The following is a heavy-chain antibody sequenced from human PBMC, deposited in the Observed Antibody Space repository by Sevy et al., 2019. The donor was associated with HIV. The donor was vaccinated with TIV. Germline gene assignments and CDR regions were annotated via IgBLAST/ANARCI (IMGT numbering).Heavy chain of an antibody. CDR2: INHSGST. D-gene: IGHD2-2*01. CDR1: GGSFSGYY. V-gene: IGHV4-34*01. J-gene: IGHJ4*02. CDR3: AREGERYCSSTSCYSRGFDY. Sequence: SETLSLTCAVSGGSFSGYYWSWIRQPPGKGLEWIGEINHSGSTNYNPSLKSRFTISVDTSKNQFSLKLRSVTAADTAVYYCAREGERYCSSTSCYSRGFDYWGQGTLVTVSS.